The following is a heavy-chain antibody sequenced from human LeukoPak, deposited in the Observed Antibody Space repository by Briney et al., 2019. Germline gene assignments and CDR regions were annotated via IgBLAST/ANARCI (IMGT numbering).Heavy chain of an antibody. Sequence: GGSLRLFCAASGFTFSSYSMNWVRQAPGKGLEWVSHITASGTAMFYADSVKGRFTISRDNAKNSLYLQMNSLRDEDTAVYYCASSGSYRFDYWGQGTLVTVSS. J-gene: IGHJ4*02. D-gene: IGHD1-26*01. CDR1: GFTFSSYS. V-gene: IGHV3-48*02. CDR2: ITASGTAM. CDR3: ASSGSYRFDY.